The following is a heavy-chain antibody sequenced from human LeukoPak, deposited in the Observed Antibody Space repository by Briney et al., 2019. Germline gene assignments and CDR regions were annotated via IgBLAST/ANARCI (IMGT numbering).Heavy chain of an antibody. D-gene: IGHD2-15*01. J-gene: IGHJ5*01. Sequence: GGSLRLSCAVSGFTVSSHAMSWVRQASGKGLEWVSLIGGAGDTFYADSVKGRFVLSRDNSRNTVYLQVNSLRAEDTATYYCVKDYCHGGFCPFPVFDSWGQGTLVTVSS. CDR2: IGGAGDT. V-gene: IGHV3-23*01. CDR1: GFTVSSHA. CDR3: VKDYCHGGFCPFPVFDS.